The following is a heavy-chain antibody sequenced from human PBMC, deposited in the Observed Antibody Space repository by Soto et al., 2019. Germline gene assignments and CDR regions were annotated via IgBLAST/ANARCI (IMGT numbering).Heavy chain of an antibody. D-gene: IGHD7-27*01. V-gene: IGHV1-69*06. CDR1: GGTFSSYA. CDR2: IIPIFGTA. Sequence: SSVKVPCKASGGTFSSYAISWVRQAPGQGLEWMGGIIPIFGTANYAQKFQGRVTITADKTTSTAYMELSSLRSEDTAVYYCARVLSGGRSDLDYWGQGTLVPVSS. J-gene: IGHJ4*02. CDR3: ARVLSGGRSDLDY.